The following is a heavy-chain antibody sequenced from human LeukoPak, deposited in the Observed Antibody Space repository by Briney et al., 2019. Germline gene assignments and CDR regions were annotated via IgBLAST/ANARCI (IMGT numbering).Heavy chain of an antibody. J-gene: IGHJ4*02. CDR3: ARVSGSSSWYGVGYYFDY. Sequence: GASVKVSCKASGYTFTSYGISWVRQAPGQGLEWMGWISAYNGNTNYAQKLQGRVTMTTDTSISTAYMELSRLRSDDTAVYYCARVSGSSSWYGVGYYFDYWGQGTLVTVSS. CDR2: ISAYNGNT. V-gene: IGHV1-18*01. CDR1: GYTFTSYG. D-gene: IGHD6-13*01.